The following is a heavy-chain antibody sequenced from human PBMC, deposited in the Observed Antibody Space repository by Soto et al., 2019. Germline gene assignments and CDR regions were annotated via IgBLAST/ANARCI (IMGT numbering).Heavy chain of an antibody. J-gene: IGHJ6*02. Sequence: QVHLVQSGAEVKKPGSSVRVSCKASGGSFSTYAFNWVRLAPGQGLEWLGGIITFFGAAMYAQKFRGRVTITADELTTTAYMELSGLRSDHTAVYYCARGGKERFRGPGMDVWGQGTAVTVS. V-gene: IGHV1-69*01. CDR3: ARGGKERFRGPGMDV. D-gene: IGHD2-21*01. CDR2: IITFFGAA. CDR1: GGSFSTYA.